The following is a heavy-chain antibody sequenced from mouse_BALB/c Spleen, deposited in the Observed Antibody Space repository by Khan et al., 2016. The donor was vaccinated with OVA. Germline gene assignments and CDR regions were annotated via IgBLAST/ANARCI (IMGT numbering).Heavy chain of an antibody. CDR3: SREVGTMAY. CDR2: IYPSDSYT. CDR1: GYTFTNYW. V-gene: IGHV1-69*02. J-gene: IGHJ3*01. Sequence: QVQLKQSGAELVRPGTSVKLSCKASGYTFTNYWINWVKQRPGQGLEWIGNIYPSDSYTNYNQNFKDKATLTVDKSSSTAYMQLGSPTSEDSAVYYCSREVGTMAYWGHGTLVTVSA. D-gene: IGHD1-1*02.